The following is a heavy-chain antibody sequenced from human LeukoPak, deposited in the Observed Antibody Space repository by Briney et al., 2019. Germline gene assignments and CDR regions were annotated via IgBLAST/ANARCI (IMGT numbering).Heavy chain of an antibody. CDR3: ARIETDGYNELHFDY. CDR2: IWYDGSNK. D-gene: IGHD5-24*01. V-gene: IGHV3-33*01. Sequence: PGGSLRLSCAASGFTFSSYGMHWVRQAPGKGLEWVAVIWYDGSNKYYADSVKGRFTISRDNSKNTLYLQMNSLRAEDTAVYYCARIETDGYNELHFDYWGQGTLVTVSS. J-gene: IGHJ4*02. CDR1: GFTFSSYG.